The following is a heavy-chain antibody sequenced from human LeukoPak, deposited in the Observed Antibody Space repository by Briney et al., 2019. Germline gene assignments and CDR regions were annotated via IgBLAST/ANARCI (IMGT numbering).Heavy chain of an antibody. CDR1: GFTVSSTY. J-gene: IGHJ4*02. CDR2: IYYSGST. V-gene: IGHV4-31*02. Sequence: LRLSCAASGFTVSSTYMTWIRQHPGKGLEWIGYIYYSGSTYYNPSLKSRVTISVDTSRNQFSLKLSSVTAADTAAYYCARATDYWGQGTLVTVSS. CDR3: ARATDY.